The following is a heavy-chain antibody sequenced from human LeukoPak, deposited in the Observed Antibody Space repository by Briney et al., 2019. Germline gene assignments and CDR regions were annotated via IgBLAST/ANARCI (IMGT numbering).Heavy chain of an antibody. CDR1: GGSVSSSNSY. CDR3: ASGTLDDYGDYDRGDPFDH. Sequence: SETPSLTCTVSGGSVSSSNSYWGWIRQPPGKGSEWIASIYYSGLTYDKPSLKSRVCMSVDPSKNHFSLKVSCVTAADTAVYYCASGTLDDYGDYDRGDPFDHWGQGNLVTVSS. V-gene: IGHV4-39*02. CDR2: IYYSGLT. J-gene: IGHJ4*02. D-gene: IGHD4-17*01.